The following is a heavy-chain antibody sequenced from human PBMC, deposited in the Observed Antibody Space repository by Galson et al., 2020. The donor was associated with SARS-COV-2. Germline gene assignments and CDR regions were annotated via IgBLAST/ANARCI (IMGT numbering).Heavy chain of an antibody. V-gene: IGHV3-30*18. D-gene: IGHD3-10*02. Sequence: GGSLRLSCAASGFTFSNYGMHWVRQAPGKGLEWVAVISYEGSNKYYADSVRGRFFISRDNSKNTLYLQMDSLRAEDTAVYYCAKCPKLFEIWPYGMDVWGQGTTVTVSS. CDR3: AKCPKLFEIWPYGMDV. CDR2: ISYEGSNK. J-gene: IGHJ6*02. CDR1: GFTFSNYG.